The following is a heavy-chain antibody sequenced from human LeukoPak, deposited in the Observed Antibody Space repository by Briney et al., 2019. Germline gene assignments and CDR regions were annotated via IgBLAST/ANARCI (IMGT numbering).Heavy chain of an antibody. Sequence: ASVKVSCKASGYTFTGYYMHWVRQAPGQGLEWMGRINPNSGGTNYAQKFQGRVTMTRDTSISTPYMELSRLRSDDTAVYYCARKPSSGVGATMWGQGTLVTVSS. CDR3: ARKPSSGVGATM. CDR2: INPNSGGT. J-gene: IGHJ4*02. V-gene: IGHV1-2*06. CDR1: GYTFTGYY. D-gene: IGHD1-26*01.